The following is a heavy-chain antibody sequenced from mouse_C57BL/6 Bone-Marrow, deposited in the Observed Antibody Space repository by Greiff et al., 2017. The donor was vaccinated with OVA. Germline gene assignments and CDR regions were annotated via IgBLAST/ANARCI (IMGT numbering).Heavy chain of an antibody. Sequence: QVQLQQSGPELVKPGASVKISCKASGYAFSSSWMNWVKQRPGKGLEWIGRIYPGDGDTNYNGKFKGKATLTADKSSSTAYMQLSSLTSEDSAVYFCARCGYSSYFDYWGQGTTLTVSS. V-gene: IGHV1-82*01. CDR2: IYPGDGDT. CDR1: GYAFSSSW. D-gene: IGHD2-5*01. CDR3: ARCGYSSYFDY. J-gene: IGHJ2*01.